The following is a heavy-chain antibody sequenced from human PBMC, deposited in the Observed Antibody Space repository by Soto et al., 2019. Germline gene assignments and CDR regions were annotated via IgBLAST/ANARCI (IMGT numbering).Heavy chain of an antibody. J-gene: IGHJ4*02. D-gene: IGHD3-3*01. Sequence: LRLSCAASGFTFSSYAMHWVRQAPGKGLEWVAVISYDGSNKYYADSVKGRFTISRDNSKNTLYLQMNSLRAEDTAVYYCARVYDGYLDYWGQGTLVTVSS. V-gene: IGHV3-30-3*01. CDR1: GFTFSSYA. CDR2: ISYDGSNK. CDR3: ARVYDGYLDY.